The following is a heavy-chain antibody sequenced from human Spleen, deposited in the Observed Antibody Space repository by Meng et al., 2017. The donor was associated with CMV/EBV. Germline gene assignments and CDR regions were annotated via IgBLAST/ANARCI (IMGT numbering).Heavy chain of an antibody. CDR2: ISAYNGNT. V-gene: IGHV1-18*01. J-gene: IGHJ4*02. CDR3: ARRGSSSSWFQVDY. CDR1: GYTFTSYG. D-gene: IGHD6-13*01. Sequence: ASVKVFCKASGYTFTSYGISWVRQAPGQGLEWMGWISAYNGNTNYAQKLQGRVTMTTDTSTSTAYMELRSLRSDDTAVYYCARRGSSSSWFQVDYWGQGTLVTVSS.